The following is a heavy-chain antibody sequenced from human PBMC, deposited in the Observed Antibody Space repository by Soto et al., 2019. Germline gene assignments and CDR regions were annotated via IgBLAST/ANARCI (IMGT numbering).Heavy chain of an antibody. V-gene: IGHV3-23*01. CDR1: GFAFSNYA. D-gene: IGHD3-16*01. J-gene: IGHJ4*02. CDR3: AKGRTFFDF. Sequence: EVHLLESGGGLVQPGGSLRISCAASGFAFSNYAMTWVRQAPGKGLEWVSDISDGAGATHYADSVKGRFTSSRDDAMNTLYLQLDRVRGEDAAVYYCAKGRTFFDFWGQGALGSVSS. CDR2: ISDGAGAT.